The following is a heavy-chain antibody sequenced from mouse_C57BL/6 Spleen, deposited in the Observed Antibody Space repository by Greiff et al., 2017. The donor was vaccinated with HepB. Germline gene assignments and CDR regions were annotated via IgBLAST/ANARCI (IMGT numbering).Heavy chain of an antibody. CDR1: GYAFSSYW. CDR2: IYPGDGDT. J-gene: IGHJ1*03. Sequence: QVQLQQSGAELVKPGASVKISCKASGYAFSSYWMNWVKQRPGKGLEWIGQIYPGDGDTNYNGKFKGKATLTADKSSSTAYMQLSSLTSEDSAVYFCARDGCYSSSSWYFDVWGTGTTVTVSS. D-gene: IGHD1-1*01. CDR3: ARDGCYSSSSWYFDV. V-gene: IGHV1-80*01.